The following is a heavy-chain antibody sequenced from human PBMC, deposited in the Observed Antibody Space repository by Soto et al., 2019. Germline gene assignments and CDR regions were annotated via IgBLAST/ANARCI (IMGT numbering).Heavy chain of an antibody. CDR1: GGTFSSNP. D-gene: IGHD5-12*01. CDR2: TIPTFGAG. J-gene: IGHJ4*02. Sequence: SVKVSCKASGGTFSSNPISWMRRAPGQGLEWMGGTIPTFGAGSYAQRFQGRLTITADKSTNTAYMELSSLRPEDTAVYYCARRQTSGYNRYFDSWGQGTLVTVSS. V-gene: IGHV1-69*06. CDR3: ARRQTSGYNRYFDS.